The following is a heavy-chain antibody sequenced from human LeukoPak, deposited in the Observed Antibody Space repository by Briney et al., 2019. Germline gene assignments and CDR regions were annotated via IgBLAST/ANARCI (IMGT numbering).Heavy chain of an antibody. D-gene: IGHD6-13*01. Sequence: GRSLRLSCAASGFTFSSYGMHWVRQAPGKGLEWVAVIWYDGSNKYYADSVKGQFTISRDNSKNTLYLQMNSLRAEDTAVYYCARLGGSSSWYYFDYWGQGTPVTVSS. V-gene: IGHV3-33*01. J-gene: IGHJ4*02. CDR3: ARLGGSSSWYYFDY. CDR1: GFTFSSYG. CDR2: IWYDGSNK.